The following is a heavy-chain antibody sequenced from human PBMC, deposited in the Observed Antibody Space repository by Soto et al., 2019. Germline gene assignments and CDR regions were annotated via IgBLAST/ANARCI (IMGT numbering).Heavy chain of an antibody. CDR1: GYSNSSGHS. CDR2: IFHTGST. D-gene: IGHD6-25*01. J-gene: IGHJ6*02. Sequence: PSETLSLTCAVSGYSNSSGHSWGWIRQPPGKGLEWIGSIFHTGSTYYNPSLKSRVTLSVDTSKNQFSLKLSSVTAADTAVYFCATLPRLDGMDVWGQGTTVTVSS. CDR3: ATLPRLDGMDV. V-gene: IGHV4-38-2*01.